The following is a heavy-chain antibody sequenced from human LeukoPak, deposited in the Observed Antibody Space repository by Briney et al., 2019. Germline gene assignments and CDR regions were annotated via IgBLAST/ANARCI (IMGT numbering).Heavy chain of an antibody. Sequence: GGSLRLSCAASGFTFNSYVMHWVRQAPGKGPEWVAVIEYDENRKYYEDSVKGRFTISRDNSKNMLYLQISSLTTEDTAVYYCARGYGENSDYHLKYWGQGTLVTVSS. CDR3: ARGYGENSDYHLKY. CDR1: GFTFNSYV. CDR2: IEYDENRK. J-gene: IGHJ4*02. V-gene: IGHV3-30*03. D-gene: IGHD4-11*01.